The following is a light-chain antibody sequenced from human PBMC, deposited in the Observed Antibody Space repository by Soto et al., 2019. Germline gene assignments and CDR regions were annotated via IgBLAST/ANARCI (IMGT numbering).Light chain of an antibody. V-gene: IGKV3-20*01. CDR1: QSVYTSY. CDR3: YQSGNSPYT. CDR2: GAS. J-gene: IGKJ2*01. Sequence: TQSPSTLSASVGDRVTITCRASQSVYTSYLAWFQQKPGQAPRLLIYGASNRATGIPDRFSGSGSGTDFTLTITRLEPEDFAVYFCYQSGNSPYTFGQGTKLEIK.